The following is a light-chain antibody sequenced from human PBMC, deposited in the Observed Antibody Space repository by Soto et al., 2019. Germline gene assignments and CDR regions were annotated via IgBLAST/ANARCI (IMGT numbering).Light chain of an antibody. Sequence: QSVLTQAASVSGSPGQSITISLTGTSNDVGGYNYVSWYQQHPGKAPKLMIYDVTNRPSGVSNRFSGSKSGYTASLTISGLQAEDEADYYCSSYTSSSTYVFVTGTKVTVL. CDR2: DVT. CDR1: SNDVGGYNY. J-gene: IGLJ1*01. CDR3: SSYTSSSTYV. V-gene: IGLV2-14*03.